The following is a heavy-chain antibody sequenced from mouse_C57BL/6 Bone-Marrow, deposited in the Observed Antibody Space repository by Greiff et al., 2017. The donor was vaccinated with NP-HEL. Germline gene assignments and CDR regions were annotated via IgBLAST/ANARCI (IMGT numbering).Heavy chain of an antibody. V-gene: IGHV2-2*01. J-gene: IGHJ2*01. Sequence: VMLVESGPGLVQPSQSLSITCTVSGFSLTSYGVHWVRQSPGKGLEWLGVIWSGGSTDYNAAFISRLSISKDNSKSQVFFKMNSLQADDTAIYYCARNHYGSSSLFDYWGQGTTLTVSS. CDR1: GFSLTSYG. D-gene: IGHD1-1*01. CDR2: IWSGGST. CDR3: ARNHYGSSSLFDY.